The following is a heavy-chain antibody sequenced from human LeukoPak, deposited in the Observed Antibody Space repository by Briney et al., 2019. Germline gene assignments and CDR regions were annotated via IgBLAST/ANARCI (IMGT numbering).Heavy chain of an antibody. Sequence: ASVKVSCKASGYTFTGYYIHWVRQAPGQGLEWMGWINPNSGGTNYAQKFQGRVTMTRDTSISTAYMELSRLGSDDTAVYYCARGGIVGVYNWFDPWGQGTLVTVSS. CDR1: GYTFTGYY. D-gene: IGHD1-26*01. CDR2: INPNSGGT. CDR3: ARGGIVGVYNWFDP. J-gene: IGHJ5*02. V-gene: IGHV1-2*02.